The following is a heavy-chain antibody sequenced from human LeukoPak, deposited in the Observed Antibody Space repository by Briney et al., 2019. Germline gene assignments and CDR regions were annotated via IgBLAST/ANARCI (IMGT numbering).Heavy chain of an antibody. CDR2: IYYSGST. V-gene: IGHV4-30-4*08. CDR3: ARIVGAGDAFDI. CDR1: GGSISSGDYY. D-gene: IGHD1-26*01. Sequence: SQTLSLTCTVSGGSISSGDYYWSWVRQPPGKGLEWIGYIYYSGSTYYNPSLKSRVTISVDTSKNQFSLKLSSVTAADTAVYYCARIVGAGDAFDIWGQGTMVTVSS. J-gene: IGHJ3*02.